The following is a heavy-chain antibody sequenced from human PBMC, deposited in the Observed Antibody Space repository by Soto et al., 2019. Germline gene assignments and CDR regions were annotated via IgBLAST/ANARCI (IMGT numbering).Heavy chain of an antibody. J-gene: IGHJ4*02. CDR2: ISTDSRTI. CDR1: GFTFSTYS. D-gene: IGHD1-26*01. Sequence: EVQLVESGGGLVQPGGSLRLSCVASGFTFSTYSMNWVRQAPGKGLEWVSYISTDSRTIHYADSVKGRFTISRDNAKNSLYLQMKSLRDEDTAVYYCARDFAWAFDYWGQGTLVTVSP. CDR3: ARDFAWAFDY. V-gene: IGHV3-48*02.